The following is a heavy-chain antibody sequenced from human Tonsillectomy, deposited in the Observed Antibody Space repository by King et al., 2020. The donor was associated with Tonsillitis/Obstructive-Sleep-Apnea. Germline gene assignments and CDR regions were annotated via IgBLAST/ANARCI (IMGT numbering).Heavy chain of an antibody. CDR2: IIPIFGAA. J-gene: IGHJ3*01. V-gene: IGHV1-69*12. D-gene: IGHD4-17*01. CDR1: GCTFSRYV. CDR3: ARPRNADDYGDYVDAFDV. Sequence: QLVQSGAEVKKPGSSVKVSFKASGCTFSRYVISWGRQAPGQGLEWMGWIIPIFGAASSAQIFQGRVTMTADESTSTAYMELNSLRSEVTAMYYCARPRNADDYGDYVDAFDVWGQGTMVTVSS.